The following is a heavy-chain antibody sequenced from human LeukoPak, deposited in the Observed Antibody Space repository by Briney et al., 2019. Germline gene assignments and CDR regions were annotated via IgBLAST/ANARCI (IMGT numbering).Heavy chain of an antibody. CDR2: ISYDGSNK. D-gene: IGHD2-2*01. J-gene: IGHJ4*02. Sequence: GGSLRLSCAASGFTFSSYGMHWVRQAPGKGLEWVAVISYDGSNKYYADSVKGRFTISRDNSKNTLYLQMNSLRAEDTAVYYCAKEFDTVVVPAATEYFDYWGQGTLVTVSS. CDR1: GFTFSSYG. V-gene: IGHV3-30*18. CDR3: AKEFDTVVVPAATEYFDY.